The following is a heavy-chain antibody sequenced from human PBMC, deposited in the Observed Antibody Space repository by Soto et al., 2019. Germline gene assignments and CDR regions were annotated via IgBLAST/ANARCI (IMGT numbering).Heavy chain of an antibody. J-gene: IGHJ3*02. CDR2: IYSGGST. CDR3: AAVEIKTHDAFDI. Sequence: GGSLRLSCAASGFTVSSNYMSWVRQAPGKGLEWVSVIYSGGSTYYADSVKGRFTISRDNSKNTLYLQMNSLRAEDTAVYYCAAVEIKTHDAFDIWGQGTMVTVSS. V-gene: IGHV3-53*01. CDR1: GFTVSSNY. D-gene: IGHD2-15*01.